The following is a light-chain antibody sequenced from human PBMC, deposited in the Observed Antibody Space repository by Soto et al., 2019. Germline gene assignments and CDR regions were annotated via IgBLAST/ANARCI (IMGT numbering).Light chain of an antibody. J-gene: IGLJ1*01. CDR2: EVT. Sequence: QSARTQPASVSGSPGQSITISCTGTSSDIGGYNSVSWYQQHPGRAPRLIIYEVTNRPSGVSNRFSASKSGNTASLTISGLQAEDEADYYCTSYTPIVPLGSVFGTGTKVTVL. CDR3: TSYTPIVPLGSV. CDR1: SSDIGGYNS. V-gene: IGLV2-14*01.